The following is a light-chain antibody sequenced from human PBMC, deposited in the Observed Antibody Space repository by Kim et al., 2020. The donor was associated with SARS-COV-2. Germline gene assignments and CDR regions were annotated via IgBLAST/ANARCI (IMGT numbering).Light chain of an antibody. Sequence: SITFFCTGACSIIVSFISVTSYQHHPERAPNLLISGVNNRPSGVSSRFSCSKSGNTASLTISGLQAEDEADYYCSSYTNPVTPHVVFGGGTKLTFL. J-gene: IGLJ2*01. V-gene: IGLV2-14*03. CDR2: GVN. CDR1: CSIIVSFIS. CDR3: SSYTNPVTPHVV.